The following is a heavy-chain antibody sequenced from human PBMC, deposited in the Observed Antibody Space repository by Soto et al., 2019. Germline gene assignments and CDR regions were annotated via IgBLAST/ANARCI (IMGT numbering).Heavy chain of an antibody. Sequence: LRLSFAASGFTFSRYGMHWVRQAPGRGLEWVAVIWYDGSNIYYADSVKGRFTISRDNSKDTLDLQMNSLRAEDTAVYYCARDREQWLVGYYFDYWGQGTLVTVSS. V-gene: IGHV3-33*01. CDR3: ARDREQWLVGYYFDY. J-gene: IGHJ4*02. CDR1: GFTFSRYG. D-gene: IGHD6-19*01. CDR2: IWYDGSNI.